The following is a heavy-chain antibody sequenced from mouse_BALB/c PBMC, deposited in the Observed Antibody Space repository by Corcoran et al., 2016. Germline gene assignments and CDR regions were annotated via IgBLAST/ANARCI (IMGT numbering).Heavy chain of an antibody. V-gene: IGHV14-3*02. CDR3: ARWDWDFDV. Sequence: EVQLQQSGAELVTPGASVKLSCTASGFNIKDTYMHWVKQRPEQGLEWIGRIDPANGNTKYDPKFQGKATITADTSSNTAYLQLSSLTSEDTAVYYGARWDWDFDVWGAGTTVTVSS. J-gene: IGHJ1*01. CDR1: GFNIKDTY. CDR2: IDPANGNT.